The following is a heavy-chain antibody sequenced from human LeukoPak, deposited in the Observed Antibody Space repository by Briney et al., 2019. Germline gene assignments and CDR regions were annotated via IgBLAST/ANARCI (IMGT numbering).Heavy chain of an antibody. D-gene: IGHD3-22*01. CDR2: IYYSGST. CDR3: ARADSSGLADWDRFDP. CDR1: GGSISSYY. Sequence: SETLSLTCTVSGGSISSYYWSWIRQPPGKGLEWIGYIYYSGSTNYNPSLKSRVTISVDTSKNQFSLKLSSVTAADTAVYYCARADSSGLADWDRFDPWGQGTLVTVSS. V-gene: IGHV4-59*08. J-gene: IGHJ5*02.